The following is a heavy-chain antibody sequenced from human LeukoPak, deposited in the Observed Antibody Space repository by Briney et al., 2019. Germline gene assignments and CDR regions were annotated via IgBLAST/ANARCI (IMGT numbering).Heavy chain of an antibody. D-gene: IGHD2-2*02. V-gene: IGHV1-2*06. CDR2: INPNSGGT. J-gene: IGHJ4*02. Sequence: ASVKVSCKASGYTFTGYYMHWVRQAPGQGLEWMGRINPNSGGTNYAQKFQGRVTMTRDTSISTAYMELGRLRSDDTAVYYCARDRWDKGTAIPGGDWGQGTLVTVSS. CDR3: ARDRWDKGTAIPGGD. CDR1: GYTFTGYY.